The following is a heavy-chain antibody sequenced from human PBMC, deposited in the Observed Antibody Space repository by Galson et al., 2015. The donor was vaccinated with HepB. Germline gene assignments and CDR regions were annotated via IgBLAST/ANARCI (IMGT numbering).Heavy chain of an antibody. CDR3: AKDSGATVTTTIDY. V-gene: IGHV3-30*18. D-gene: IGHD4-11*01. CDR2: ISYDGSNK. CDR1: GFTFSSYG. J-gene: IGHJ4*02. Sequence: SLRLSCAASGFTFSSYGVHWVRQAPGKGLEWVAVISYDGSNKYYADSVKGRFTISRDNSKNTLYLQMNSLRAEDTAVYYCAKDSGATVTTTIDYWGQGTLVTVSS.